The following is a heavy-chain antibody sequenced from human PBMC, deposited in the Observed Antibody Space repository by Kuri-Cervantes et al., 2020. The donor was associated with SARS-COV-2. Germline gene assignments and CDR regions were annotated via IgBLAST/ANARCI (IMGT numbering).Heavy chain of an antibody. D-gene: IGHD3-22*01. V-gene: IGHV3-30*02. CDR3: AITMIVVVITTAPLDY. CDR2: IRYDGSNK. Sequence: GESLKISCAASGFTFSSYGMHWVRQAPGKGLEWVAFIRYDGSNKYYADSVKGRFTISRDNAKNSLYLQMNSLRAEDTAVYYCAITMIVVVITTAPLDYWGQGTLVTVSS. J-gene: IGHJ4*02. CDR1: GFTFSSYG.